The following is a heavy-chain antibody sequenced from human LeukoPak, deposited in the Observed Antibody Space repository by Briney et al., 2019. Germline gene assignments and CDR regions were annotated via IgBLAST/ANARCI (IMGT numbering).Heavy chain of an antibody. D-gene: IGHD6-19*01. CDR3: ARDRFGGWYALFDY. J-gene: IGHJ4*02. Sequence: PSETLSLTCTVSGYSISSGYYWGWIRQPPGKGLEWIGSIYHSGSTYYNPSLKSRVTISVDTSKNQFSLKLSSVTAADTAVYYCARDRFGGWYALFDYWGQGTLVTVSS. CDR2: IYHSGST. CDR1: GYSISSGYY. V-gene: IGHV4-38-2*02.